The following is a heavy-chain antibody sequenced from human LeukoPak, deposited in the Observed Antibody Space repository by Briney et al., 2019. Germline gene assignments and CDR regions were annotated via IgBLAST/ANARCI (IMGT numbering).Heavy chain of an antibody. CDR3: ARAHIMATGDYYYYYMDV. V-gene: IGHV3-66*01. J-gene: IGHJ6*03. CDR2: IYSGGST. D-gene: IGHD5-24*01. Sequence: GGSLRLSCAASGFTVSSNYMSWVRQAPGKGLEWVSVIYSGGSTYYADSVKGRFTISRDNAKNSLYLQMNSLRAEDTAVYYCARAHIMATGDYYYYYMDVWGQGTTVTVSS. CDR1: GFTVSSNY.